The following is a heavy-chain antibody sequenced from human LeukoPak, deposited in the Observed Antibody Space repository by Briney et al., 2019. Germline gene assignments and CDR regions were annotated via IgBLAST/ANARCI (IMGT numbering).Heavy chain of an antibody. CDR2: ISSSSSYI. V-gene: IGHV3-21*01. CDR3: ASGYCSGGSCSDY. CDR1: GFTFSSYA. Sequence: PGGSLRLSCAASGFTFSSYAMSWVRQAPGKGLEWVSSISSSSSYIYYADSVKGRFTISRDNAKNSLYLQMNSLRAEDTAVYYCASGYCSGGSCSDYWGQGTLVTVSS. J-gene: IGHJ4*02. D-gene: IGHD2-15*01.